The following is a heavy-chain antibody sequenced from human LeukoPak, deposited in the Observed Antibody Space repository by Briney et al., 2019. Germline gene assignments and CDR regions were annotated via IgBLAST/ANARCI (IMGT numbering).Heavy chain of an antibody. D-gene: IGHD3-22*01. CDR2: INPNSGDT. Sequence: GASVKVSCKASGYTFTGYYIHWVRQAPGQGLEWMGWINPNSGDTNYALKFQGRVTMTRDTSISTAYMELSRLRFDDTAVYYCATNGGNTMILLDYWGQGTLVTVSS. CDR1: GYTFTGYY. CDR3: ATNGGNTMILLDY. V-gene: IGHV1-2*02. J-gene: IGHJ4*02.